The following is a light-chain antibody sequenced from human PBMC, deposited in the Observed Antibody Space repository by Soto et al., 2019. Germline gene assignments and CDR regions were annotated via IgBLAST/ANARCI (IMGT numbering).Light chain of an antibody. J-gene: IGLJ3*02. CDR1: RSNIGSNY. Sequence: QSVLTQPPSASGTPGQRVTISCSGSRSNIGSNYVYWYQRLSGTAPKLLIYTNSQRPSGVPDRFSGSKSGTSASLAISGLRSEDEADYYCASWDDSLSAQVFGAGTKLTVL. V-gene: IGLV1-47*02. CDR3: ASWDDSLSAQV. CDR2: TNS.